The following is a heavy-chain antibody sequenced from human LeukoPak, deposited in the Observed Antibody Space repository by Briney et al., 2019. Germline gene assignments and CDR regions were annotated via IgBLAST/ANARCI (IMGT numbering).Heavy chain of an antibody. Sequence: SETLSLTCTVSGGSISSYYWSWIRQPPGKGLEWIGYIYYSGNTNYNPSLKSRVTISVDTSKNQFSLKLNSVTAADTAVYYCARHLGYCSSTSCFSWFDPWGQGTLVTVSS. CDR3: ARHLGYCSSTSCFSWFDP. CDR2: IYYSGNT. CDR1: GGSISSYY. V-gene: IGHV4-59*01. D-gene: IGHD2-2*01. J-gene: IGHJ5*02.